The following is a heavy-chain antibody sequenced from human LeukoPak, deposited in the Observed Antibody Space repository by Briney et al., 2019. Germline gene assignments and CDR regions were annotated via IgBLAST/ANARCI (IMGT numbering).Heavy chain of an antibody. CDR3: ARYADGVVVTAEGLGY. CDR1: GYTFTSYD. V-gene: IGHV1-8*01. D-gene: IGHD2-21*02. Sequence: ASVEVSCKASGYTFTSYDINWVRQATGQGLEWMGWMNPNSGNTGYAQKFQGRVTMTRNTSISTAYMELSSLRSEDTAVYYCARYADGVVVTAEGLGYWGQGTLVTVSS. CDR2: MNPNSGNT. J-gene: IGHJ4*02.